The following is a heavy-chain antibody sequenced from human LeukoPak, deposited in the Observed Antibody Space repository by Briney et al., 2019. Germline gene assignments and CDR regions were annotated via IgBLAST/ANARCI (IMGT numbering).Heavy chain of an antibody. Sequence: SETLSLTCTVSGGSISSYYWSWIRQPPGKGLEWIGYIYYSGSTNYNPSLKSRVTISVDTSKNQFSLKLSSETAADTAVYYCARGYYGDYVSDSYFQHWGQGTLVTVSS. CDR2: IYYSGST. V-gene: IGHV4-59*01. CDR3: ARGYYGDYVSDSYFQH. J-gene: IGHJ1*01. CDR1: GGSISSYY. D-gene: IGHD4-17*01.